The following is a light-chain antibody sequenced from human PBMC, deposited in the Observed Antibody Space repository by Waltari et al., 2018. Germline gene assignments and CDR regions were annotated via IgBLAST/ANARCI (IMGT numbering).Light chain of an antibody. CDR1: SPHSGAGHD. Sequence: QSVLTQPPSMSGAPGQRVTISCTGSSPHSGAGHDVYGHQVFPGTAPKIRIYGNNNRPSGVPDRFSGSKSDTSASLAIGGLQAEDEADYYCQSFDIRLSGGVGFGGGTKVTVL. J-gene: IGLJ3*02. CDR2: GNN. V-gene: IGLV1-40*01. CDR3: QSFDIRLSGGVG.